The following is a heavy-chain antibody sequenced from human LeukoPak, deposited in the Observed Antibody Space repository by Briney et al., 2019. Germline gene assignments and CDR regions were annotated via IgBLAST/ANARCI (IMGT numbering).Heavy chain of an antibody. CDR2: IYYSGST. CDR3: ARHGYSSGSLAWFDP. V-gene: IGHV4-59*01. CDR1: GGSISSYY. J-gene: IGHJ5*02. Sequence: SETLSLTWTGSGGSISSYYWSWIRQPPGKGLELIGYIYYSGSTNYNPSLKSRVTISVDTSKNQFSLKLSSVTAADTAVYYCARHGYSSGSLAWFDPWGQGTQVTVSS. D-gene: IGHD6-19*01.